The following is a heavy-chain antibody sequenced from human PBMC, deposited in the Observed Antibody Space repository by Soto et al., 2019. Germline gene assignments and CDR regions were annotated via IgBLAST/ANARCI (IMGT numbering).Heavy chain of an antibody. CDR3: ARDTGDSPNYYYGMDV. J-gene: IGHJ6*02. D-gene: IGHD2-21*01. CDR1: GYTFTGYY. Sequence: ASVKVSCKASGYTFTGYYMHWVRQAPGQRLEWMGWINPNSGGTNYAQKFQGWVTMTRDTSISTAYMELSRLRSDDTAVYYCARDTGDSPNYYYGMDVWGQGTTVTVSS. V-gene: IGHV1-2*04. CDR2: INPNSGGT.